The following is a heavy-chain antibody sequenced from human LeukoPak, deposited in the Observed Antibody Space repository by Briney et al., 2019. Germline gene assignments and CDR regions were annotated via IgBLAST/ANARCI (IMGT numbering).Heavy chain of an antibody. D-gene: IGHD6-6*01. V-gene: IGHV3-21*01. CDR2: ISSSSSYI. CDR1: GFTFSSYS. Sequence: GGSLRLSCAASGFTFSSYSVNWVRQAPGKGLEWVSSISSSSSYIYYADSVKGRFTISRDNAKNSLYLQMNSLRAEDTAVYYCARAHLSSSSTDYMEVWGKGTTVTVSS. J-gene: IGHJ6*03. CDR3: ARAHLSSSSTDYMEV.